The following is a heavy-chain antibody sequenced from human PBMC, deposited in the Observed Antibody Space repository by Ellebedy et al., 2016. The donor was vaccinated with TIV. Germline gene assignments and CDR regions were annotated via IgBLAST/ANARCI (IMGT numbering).Heavy chain of an antibody. V-gene: IGHV3-11*06. Sequence: GGSLRLXXAASGFTFSDYYMSWIRQAPGKGLEWVSYISSSSSYTNYADSVKGRFTISRDNAKNSLYLQMNSLRAEDTAVYYCARDRGYYGSGIDYWGQGTLVTVSS. D-gene: IGHD3-10*01. CDR3: ARDRGYYGSGIDY. CDR1: GFTFSDYY. J-gene: IGHJ4*02. CDR2: ISSSSSYT.